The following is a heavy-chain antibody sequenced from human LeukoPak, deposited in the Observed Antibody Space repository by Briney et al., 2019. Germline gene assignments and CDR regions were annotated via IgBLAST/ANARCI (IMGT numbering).Heavy chain of an antibody. CDR1: RFTFSNYG. J-gene: IGHJ4*02. CDR2: VSGSGFST. Sequence: GGSLRLSCAASRFTFSNYGMSWVRQAPGKGLEWVSAVSGSGFSTYYADSVKGRFTISRDNAKNSLYLQMNSLRAEDTAVYYCARGTGTTSFYWGQGTLVTVSS. CDR3: ARGTGTTSFY. D-gene: IGHD1-7*01. V-gene: IGHV3-23*01.